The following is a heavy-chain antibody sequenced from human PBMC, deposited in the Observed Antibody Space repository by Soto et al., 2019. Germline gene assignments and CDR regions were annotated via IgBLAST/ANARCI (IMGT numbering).Heavy chain of an antibody. Sequence: SETLSLSCTISGDSIGTRYWSWIRQPPGKGLEWIGYIYYTGSTKYNPSLQSRVTMSVDTSKNQFSLRLSSVTAADTAVYFCARSSYYYDSSGHFFTWFDPWGQGTLVTVS. CDR3: ARSSYYYDSSGHFFTWFDP. V-gene: IGHV4-59*08. J-gene: IGHJ5*02. CDR2: IYYTGST. D-gene: IGHD3-22*01. CDR1: GDSIGTRY.